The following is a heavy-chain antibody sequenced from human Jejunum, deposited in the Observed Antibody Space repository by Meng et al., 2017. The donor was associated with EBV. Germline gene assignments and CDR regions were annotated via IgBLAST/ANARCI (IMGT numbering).Heavy chain of an antibody. V-gene: IGHV3-53*01. D-gene: IGHD6-19*01. J-gene: IGHJ5*01. CDR2: IYGDSTT. CDR1: GFIVSNSY. Sequence: QLVDFGGGLLQPGGSLKLSCAVSGFIVSNSYFSWVRQAPGKGLEWVSVIYGDSTTHYADSVKGRFTMSRDNSKSTLFLQMDSLRAEDTAIYYCAKRETSGWYDLWGQGTLVTVSS. CDR3: AKRETSGWYDL.